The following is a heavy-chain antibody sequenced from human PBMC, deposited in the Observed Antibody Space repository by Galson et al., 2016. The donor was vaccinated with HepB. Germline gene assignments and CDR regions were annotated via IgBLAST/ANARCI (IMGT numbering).Heavy chain of an antibody. D-gene: IGHD3-22*01. J-gene: IGHJ6*02. V-gene: IGHV3-30*18. CDR3: AKVTYFYDSSGYPRGGMDV. CDR2: ISYDGSNK. CDR1: GFTFSSYG. Sequence: SLRLSCAASGFTFSSYGMHWVRQAPGKGLEWVAVISYDGSNKYYADSVKGRFTISRENSKNTLYLQMNSLRAEDTAVYYCAKVTYFYDSSGYPRGGMDVWGQGTTVTVSS.